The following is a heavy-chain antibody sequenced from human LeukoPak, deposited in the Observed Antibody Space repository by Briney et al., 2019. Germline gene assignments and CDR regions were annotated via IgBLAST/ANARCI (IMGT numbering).Heavy chain of an antibody. J-gene: IGHJ4*02. Sequence: ASVKVSCKPSGYTFTRYYLHWLRQAPGQALEWMGWMNPNTGATIYAQKFQGRVTMSRDTSISTAYMELTSLRSDGTAVYYCARDRVGSGWPRPWYFEFWGQGTLVAVSS. CDR1: GYTFTRYY. CDR3: ARDRVGSGWPRPWYFEF. CDR2: MNPNTGAT. V-gene: IGHV1-2*02. D-gene: IGHD6-19*01.